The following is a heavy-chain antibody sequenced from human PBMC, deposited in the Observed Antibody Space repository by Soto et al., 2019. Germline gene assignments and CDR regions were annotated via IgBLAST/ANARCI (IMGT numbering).Heavy chain of an antibody. V-gene: IGHV4-61*01. CDR3: ARAPIPITRVRGGFDD. CDR1: GGPVSSGSYY. D-gene: IGHD3-10*01. J-gene: IGHJ4*02. CDR2: IYYSGST. Sequence: QVQLQESGPGLVKPSETLSLTCTVSGGPVSSGSYYWSWIRQPPGKGLEWIGYIYYSGSTNYNTSLKSTVTISGDTSNNQFSLKLSSVTAADTAVYYCARAPIPITRVRGGFDDWGQGTLVTVSS.